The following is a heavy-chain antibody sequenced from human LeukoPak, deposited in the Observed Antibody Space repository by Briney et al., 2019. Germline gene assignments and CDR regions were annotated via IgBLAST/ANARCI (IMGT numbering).Heavy chain of an antibody. CDR2: IIPIFGTA. CDR3: ARDIIPNYDSSGYYYRDGAFDI. V-gene: IGHV1-69*01. J-gene: IGHJ3*02. D-gene: IGHD3-22*01. Sequence: ASVKVSCKASGGTFSSYAISWVRQAPGQGLEWMGGIIPIFGTANYAQKFQGRVTITADESTSTAYMELSSLRSDDTAVYYCARDIIPNYDSSGYYYRDGAFDIWGQGTMVTVSS. CDR1: GGTFSSYA.